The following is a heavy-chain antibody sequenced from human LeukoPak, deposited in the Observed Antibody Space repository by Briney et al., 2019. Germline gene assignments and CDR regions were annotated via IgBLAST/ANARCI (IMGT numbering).Heavy chain of an antibody. J-gene: IGHJ4*02. D-gene: IGHD3-10*01. Sequence: GGSLRLSCAASGFTFGSYSMNWVRQAPGKGLEWVPYISGGSSAIYYADSVKGRFTISRDNAKNSLYLQMNSLRADDTALYYCARDRARGGDSRAFDYWGQGTLVTVSS. CDR2: ISGGSSAI. V-gene: IGHV3-48*04. CDR1: GFTFGSYS. CDR3: ARDRARGGDSRAFDY.